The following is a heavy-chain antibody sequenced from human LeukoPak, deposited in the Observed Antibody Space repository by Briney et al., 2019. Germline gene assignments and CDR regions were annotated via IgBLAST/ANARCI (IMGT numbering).Heavy chain of an antibody. CDR3: ARVGATYGDLLEFDY. CDR2: ISGYTGNA. V-gene: IGHV1-18*01. Sequence: ASVTVSCKASGYNFMNYGISWVRQAPGQGLEWMGWISGYTGNADYAPKLQGRITMTTDTSTTTAYMELRSLTSDDTAMYYCARVGATYGDLLEFDYWGQGTRVTVSS. CDR1: GYNFMNYG. D-gene: IGHD4-17*01. J-gene: IGHJ4*02.